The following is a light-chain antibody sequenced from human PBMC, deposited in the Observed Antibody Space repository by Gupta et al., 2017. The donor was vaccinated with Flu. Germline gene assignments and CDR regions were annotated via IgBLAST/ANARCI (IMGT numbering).Light chain of an antibody. J-gene: IGLJ2*01. V-gene: IGLV2-11*01. CDR2: DVS. CDR3: CSYAGSYTLV. CDR1: SSDVGGYNY. Sequence: TSSDVGGYNYVSWYQQHPGKAPKLMIYDVSKRPSGVPDRFSGSKSGNTASLTSSGRQAEDEADYYCCSYAGSYTLVFGGGTKLTVL.